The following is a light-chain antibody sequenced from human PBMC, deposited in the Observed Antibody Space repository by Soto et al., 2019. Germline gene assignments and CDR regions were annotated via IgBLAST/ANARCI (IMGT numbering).Light chain of an antibody. CDR3: QQYGDRPRT. CDR1: QSVGSA. Sequence: ENLLAPSPGNQSFCPGGRNPPCCKASQSVGSAVAWYHQRSGQAPRLLIFDASIRVPTTPARFSGSVSGTEFTLTISSLESEDFAVYFCQQYGDRPRTFGQGTKVDIK. CDR2: DAS. V-gene: IGKV3-15*01. J-gene: IGKJ1*01.